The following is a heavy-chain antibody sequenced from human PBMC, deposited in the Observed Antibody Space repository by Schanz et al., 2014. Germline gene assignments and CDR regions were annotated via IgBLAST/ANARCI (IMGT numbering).Heavy chain of an antibody. J-gene: IGHJ6*02. CDR3: AKVWKDHRIAGRPGWSDGMDV. Sequence: EVQLVESGGGLVQPGGSLRLSCAASGFSFRSYAMNWVRQAPGKGLEWVSCIRGSGGSTLYADSVQGRFTISRDDSKNMLYLQMNSLRAEDTAVYYCAKVWKDHRIAGRPGWSDGMDVWGQGTTVTVSS. V-gene: IGHV3-23*04. CDR2: IRGSGGST. CDR1: GFSFRSYA. D-gene: IGHD6-6*01.